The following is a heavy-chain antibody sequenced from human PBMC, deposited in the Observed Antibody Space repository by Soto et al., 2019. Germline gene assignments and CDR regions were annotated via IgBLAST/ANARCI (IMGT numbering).Heavy chain of an antibody. CDR3: ARVGTSYYYDSSGYLPFDY. D-gene: IGHD3-22*01. V-gene: IGHV1-69*13. CDR2: IIPIFGTA. J-gene: IGHJ4*02. CDR1: GGTFSSYA. Sequence: ASVKVSCKASGGTFSSYAISWVRQAPGQGLEWMGGIIPIFGTANYAQKFQGRVTITADESTSTAYMELSSLRSEDTAVYYRARVGTSYYYDSSGYLPFDYWGQGTLVTAPQ.